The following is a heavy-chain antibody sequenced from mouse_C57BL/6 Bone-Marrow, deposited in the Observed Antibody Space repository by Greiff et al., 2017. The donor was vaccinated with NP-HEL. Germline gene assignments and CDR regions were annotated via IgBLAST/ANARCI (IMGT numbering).Heavy chain of an antibody. D-gene: IGHD2-10*01. CDR3: TRLPLRDFYFDY. Sequence: EVQVVESGGGLVQPGGSMKLSCAASGFTFSDAWMDWVRQSPEKGLEWVAEIRNKANNHATYYAESVKGRFTISRDDSKSSVYLQMNSLRAEDTGIYYCTRLPLRDFYFDYWGQGTTLTVSS. J-gene: IGHJ2*01. CDR1: GFTFSDAW. CDR2: IRNKANNHAT. V-gene: IGHV6-6*01.